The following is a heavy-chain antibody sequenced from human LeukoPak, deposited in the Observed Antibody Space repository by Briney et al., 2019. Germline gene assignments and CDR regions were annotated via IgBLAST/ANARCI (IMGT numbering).Heavy chain of an antibody. CDR3: AKGVPIVVVITTPTRGNWFDP. CDR1: GFTFSSYA. J-gene: IGHJ5*02. Sequence: PGGSLRLSCAASGFTFSSYAMSWVRQAPGKGLEWVSAISGSGGSTYYADSVKGRFTISRDNSKNTLYLQMNSLRAEDTAVYYCAKGVPIVVVITTPTRGNWFDPWGQGTLVTVSS. D-gene: IGHD3-22*01. V-gene: IGHV3-23*01. CDR2: ISGSGGST.